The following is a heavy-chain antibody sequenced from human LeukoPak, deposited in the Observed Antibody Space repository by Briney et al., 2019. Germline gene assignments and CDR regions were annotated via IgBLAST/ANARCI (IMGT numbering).Heavy chain of an antibody. CDR1: DDSISPYS. V-gene: IGHV4-59*01. Sequence: SETLSLTCTVSDDSISPYSWSWLRQPPGKGLEWIGYIYYSGSTSYNPSLKSRVTISVDTSRNQFSLKLTSVTAADTAVYFCARCSNDILTGFYRAFDIWGQGTMVIVPS. J-gene: IGHJ3*02. CDR2: IYYSGST. D-gene: IGHD3-9*01. CDR3: ARCSNDILTGFYRAFDI.